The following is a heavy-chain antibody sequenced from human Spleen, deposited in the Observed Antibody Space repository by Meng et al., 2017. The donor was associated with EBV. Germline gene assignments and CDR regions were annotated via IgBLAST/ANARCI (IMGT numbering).Heavy chain of an antibody. CDR1: GYSFSGYA. CDR2: IHGDNGNT. V-gene: IGHV1-3*01. D-gene: IGHD2-15*01. Sequence: QGLLGQAGAEVREPGASVKISCKPSGYSFSGYAVHWVRQAPGHRLEWMGWIHGDNGNTKFSEKFQDRLTITRGPSARTAYMELTRLTSEDTAVYYCASHLLGFCSSGICYSPFWGQGTLVTVSS. CDR3: ASHLLGFCSSGICYSPF. J-gene: IGHJ4*02.